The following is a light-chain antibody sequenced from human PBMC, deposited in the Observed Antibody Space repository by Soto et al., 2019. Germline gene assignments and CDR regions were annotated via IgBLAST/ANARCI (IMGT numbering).Light chain of an antibody. CDR2: AAS. Sequence: DIQMTQSPSSVSAFVGDTVTITCRASQGISDWIAWYQQKPGKAPKLLISAASNLQSGVPSRFSGSGSGTDFSLTISSLQSEDFATYYCQQAFSLPFTFGPGTKVDIK. CDR3: QQAFSLPFT. CDR1: QGISDW. J-gene: IGKJ3*01. V-gene: IGKV1-12*01.